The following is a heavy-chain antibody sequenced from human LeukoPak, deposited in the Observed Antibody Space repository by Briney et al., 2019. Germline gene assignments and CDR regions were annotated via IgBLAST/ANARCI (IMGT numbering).Heavy chain of an antibody. Sequence: GGSLRLSCAASGFTFSDYSMRWVRQAPGKGLEWISYIGIDSGNTNYADSVKARFTIFGDKAKNSLYLQMNSLRVEDTAVYYCARDYKYAFDNWGQGTLVTVSS. J-gene: IGHJ4*02. CDR3: ARDYKYAFDN. CDR1: GFTFSDYS. CDR2: IGIDSGNT. V-gene: IGHV3-11*06. D-gene: IGHD5-24*01.